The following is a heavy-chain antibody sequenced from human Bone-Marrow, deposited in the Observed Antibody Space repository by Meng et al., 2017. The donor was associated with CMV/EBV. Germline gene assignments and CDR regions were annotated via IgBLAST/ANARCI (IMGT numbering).Heavy chain of an antibody. CDR3: ARVKVVRGVVPKYFDY. CDR2: ISSSSSYT. J-gene: IGHJ4*02. V-gene: IGHV3-11*06. D-gene: IGHD4-23*01. CDR1: GFTFSDYY. Sequence: GFTFSDYYMSWIRQAPGKGLELVSYISSSSSYTNYADSVKGRFTISRDNAKNSLYLQMNSLRAEDTAVYYCARVKVVRGVVPKYFDYWGQGTLVTVSS.